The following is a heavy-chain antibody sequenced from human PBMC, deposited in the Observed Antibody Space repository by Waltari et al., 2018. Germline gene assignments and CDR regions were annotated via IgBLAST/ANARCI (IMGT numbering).Heavy chain of an antibody. Sequence: EVHLVESGGGLVHPGDSVRLSCAASGVIVSNNYMGWVRQPPGKGLEWVSVIYRGGETYYADSVKGRFTISRDNSKNTRDLQMNNVRAEDTAVYYCTSDHGLSWPLDWGQGTMVTVSS. V-gene: IGHV3-53*01. CDR2: IYRGGET. J-gene: IGHJ4*02. CDR3: TSDHGLSWPLD. D-gene: IGHD6-13*01. CDR1: GVIVSNNY.